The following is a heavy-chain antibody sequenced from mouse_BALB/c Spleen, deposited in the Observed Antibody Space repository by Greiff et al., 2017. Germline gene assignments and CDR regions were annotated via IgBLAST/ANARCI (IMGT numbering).Heavy chain of an antibody. V-gene: IGHV10-1*02. D-gene: IGHD2-14*01. CDR3: VSHYRYSYYYAMDY. CDR2: IRSKSNNYAT. Sequence: EVQVVESGGGLVQPKGSLKLSCAASGFTFNTYAMNWVRQAPGKGLEWVARIRSKSNNYATYYADSVKDRFTISRDDSQSMLYLQMNNLKTEDTAMYYCVSHYRYSYYYAMDYWGQGTSVTVSS. CDR1: GFTFNTYA. J-gene: IGHJ4*01.